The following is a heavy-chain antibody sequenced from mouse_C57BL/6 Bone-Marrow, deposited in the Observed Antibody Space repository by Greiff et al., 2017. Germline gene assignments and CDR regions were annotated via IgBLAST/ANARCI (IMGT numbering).Heavy chain of an antibody. CDR3: TMVGYYAMDY. CDR2: IDPENGDT. CDR1: GFNIKDDY. V-gene: IGHV14-4*01. Sequence: VQLQQSGAELVRPGASVKLSCTASGFNIKDDYMHWVKQRPEQGLEWIGWIDPENGDTEYASKFQGQATITADTSSNTAYLQLSSLTSEDTAVYYCTMVGYYAMDYWGQGTSVTVSS. J-gene: IGHJ4*01.